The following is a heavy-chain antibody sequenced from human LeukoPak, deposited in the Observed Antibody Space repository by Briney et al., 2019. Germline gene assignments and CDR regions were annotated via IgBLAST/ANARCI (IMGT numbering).Heavy chain of an antibody. D-gene: IGHD3-9*01. V-gene: IGHV1-2*02. CDR2: INPNSGGT. J-gene: IGHJ5*02. Sequence: ASVTVSYKASGYTFTVYYMHWVRQTPGQGLEWMGWINPNSGGTNYTQKFQGRVTMTRDTSISTAYMELSRLRSDDTAVYYCARVYDILTDYSDWFDPWGQGTLVTVSS. CDR3: ARVYDILTDYSDWFDP. CDR1: GYTFTVYY.